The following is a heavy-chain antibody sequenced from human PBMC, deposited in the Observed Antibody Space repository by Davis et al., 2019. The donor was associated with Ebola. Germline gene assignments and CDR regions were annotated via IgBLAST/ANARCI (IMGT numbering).Heavy chain of an antibody. CDR1: GGTFSSYG. D-gene: IGHD6-19*01. CDR3: ARASFGYNSGWYADY. Sequence: AASVKVSCKASGGTFSSYGISWVRQAPGQGLEWMGGIIPLFGSANYAQRFQGRVTITTDTSASTVYLDLTSLRSEDTAVFYCARASFGYNSGWYADYWGPGSLVTVSS. CDR2: IIPLFGSA. V-gene: IGHV1-69*05. J-gene: IGHJ4*02.